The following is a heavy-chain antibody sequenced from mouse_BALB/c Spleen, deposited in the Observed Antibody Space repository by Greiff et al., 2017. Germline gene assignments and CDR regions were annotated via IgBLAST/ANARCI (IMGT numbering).Heavy chain of an antibody. CDR1: GDSITSGY. CDR2: ISYSGST. Sequence: EVKVEESGPSLVKPSQTLSLTCSVTGDSITSGYWNWIRKFPGNKLEYMGYISYSGSTYYNPSLKSRISITRDTSKNQYYLQLNSVTTEDTATYYCARWLTGLFAYWGQGTLVTVSA. D-gene: IGHD4-1*01. CDR3: ARWLTGLFAY. V-gene: IGHV3-8*02. J-gene: IGHJ3*01.